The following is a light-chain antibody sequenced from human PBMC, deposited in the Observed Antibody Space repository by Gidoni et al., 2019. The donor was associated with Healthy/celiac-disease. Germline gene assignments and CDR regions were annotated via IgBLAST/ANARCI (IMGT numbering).Light chain of an antibody. J-gene: IGKJ2*01. V-gene: IGKV3-15*01. Sequence: EIVMTQPPATLTVSPGERATLPCRTSQSVSSNLAWYQQKPGQAPGLLIYGASTRATGIPARFSGSGSGTEFTLTISSLQSEDFAVYYCQQYNNWPRTFXQXTKLEIK. CDR1: QSVSSN. CDR3: QQYNNWPRT. CDR2: GAS.